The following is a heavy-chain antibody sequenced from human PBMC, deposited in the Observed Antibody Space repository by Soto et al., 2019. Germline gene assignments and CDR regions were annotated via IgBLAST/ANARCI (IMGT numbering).Heavy chain of an antibody. V-gene: IGHV1-69*02. Sequence: QVQLVQSGAEVKKPGSSVRVSCKASGDTFNFYTIHWVRQAPGQGLEWLGRIIPMVGMSNYAQRFQGRVTMTADKXTSTVYMQLSSLRSEDTALYYCATSYGSGSRPFDNWGQGTLVSVSS. D-gene: IGHD3-10*01. J-gene: IGHJ5*02. CDR1: GDTFNFYT. CDR2: IIPMVGMS. CDR3: ATSYGSGSRPFDN.